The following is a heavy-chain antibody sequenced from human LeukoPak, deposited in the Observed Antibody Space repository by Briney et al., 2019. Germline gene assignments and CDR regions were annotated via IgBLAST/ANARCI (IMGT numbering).Heavy chain of an antibody. D-gene: IGHD3-22*01. CDR2: ISYDGSNK. Sequence: GGSLRLSCAASGFTVSSNYMSWVRQAPGKGLEWVAVISYDGSNKYYADSVKGRFTISRDNSKNTLYLQMNSLRAEDTAVYYCARDPGSGYFDYWGQGTLVTVSS. CDR1: GFTVSSNY. V-gene: IGHV3-30-3*01. CDR3: ARDPGSGYFDY. J-gene: IGHJ4*02.